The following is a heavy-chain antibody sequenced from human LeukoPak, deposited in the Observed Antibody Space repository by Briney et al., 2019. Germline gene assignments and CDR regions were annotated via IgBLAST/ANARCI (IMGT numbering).Heavy chain of an antibody. V-gene: IGHV1-8*01. CDR3: ARAGSGYYYLGSRYYYYMDG. CDR1: RYTFTSYN. CDR2: MNPNSGNT. Sequence: ASVKVSCKASRYTFTSYNINWVRQATGQGLEWMGWMNPNSGNTGYAKKFQGRVTMTRNTSISTAYMELSSLRSEDTAVYYCARAGSGYYYLGSRYYYYMDGWGKGTTVTVSS. D-gene: IGHD3-22*01. J-gene: IGHJ6*03.